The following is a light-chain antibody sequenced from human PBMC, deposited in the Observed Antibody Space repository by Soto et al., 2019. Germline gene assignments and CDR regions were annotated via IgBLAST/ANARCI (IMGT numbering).Light chain of an antibody. V-gene: IGLV2-11*01. CDR2: DVT. Sequence: QSALTQPRSVSGSPGQSVTISCTGTISDIGGYNYVSWYQHHPGKAPKLLISDVTKRPSWVPDRFSGSKSGNTASLTISDLQAEDEADYYCSSYAGDNNLVFGGGTKVTAL. J-gene: IGLJ2*01. CDR1: ISDIGGYNY. CDR3: SSYAGDNNLV.